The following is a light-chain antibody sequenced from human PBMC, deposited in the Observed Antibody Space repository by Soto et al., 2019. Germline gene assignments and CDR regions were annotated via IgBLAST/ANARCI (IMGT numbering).Light chain of an antibody. CDR1: QSVSSSY. J-gene: IGKJ1*01. CDR3: QQYGSSPTT. V-gene: IGKV3-20*01. Sequence: EIVLTQSPGTLSLSPGERATLSCRASQSVSSSYLAWYQQKPGQAPRLLIYGASSRATGIPDRFSGSGSGTDFTLTISRLEPEDFAVYYCQQYGSSPTTFGQGTTLEIK. CDR2: GAS.